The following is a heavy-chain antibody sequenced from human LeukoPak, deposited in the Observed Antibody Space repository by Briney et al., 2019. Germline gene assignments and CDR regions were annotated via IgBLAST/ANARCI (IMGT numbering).Heavy chain of an antibody. CDR2: ISGGGRST. V-gene: IGHV3-23*01. CDR3: ANQPSIAVSSDTDF. Sequence: GGSLRLSCAASGLTFSRYAMSWVRQAPGRGLEWVSAISGGGRSTYYADSVKGRFTISRDNSNNTLYLQMNNLRVDDTAVYFCANQPSIAVSSDTDFWGQGTLVSVSS. D-gene: IGHD6-6*01. J-gene: IGHJ4*02. CDR1: GLTFSRYA.